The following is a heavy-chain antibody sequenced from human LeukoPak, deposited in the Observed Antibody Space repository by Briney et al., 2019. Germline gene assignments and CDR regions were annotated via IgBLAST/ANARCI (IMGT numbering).Heavy chain of an antibody. CDR2: ISSSSSI. V-gene: IGHV3-48*01. Sequence: GGSLRLSCAASGFTFSSYSMNWVRQAPGKGLEWVSYISSSSSIYYADSVKGRFTIPRDNAKNSLYLQMNSLRAEDTAVYYCAREGLDYYYYYMDVWGKGTTVTVSS. D-gene: IGHD5/OR15-5a*01. J-gene: IGHJ6*03. CDR3: AREGLDYYYYYMDV. CDR1: GFTFSSYS.